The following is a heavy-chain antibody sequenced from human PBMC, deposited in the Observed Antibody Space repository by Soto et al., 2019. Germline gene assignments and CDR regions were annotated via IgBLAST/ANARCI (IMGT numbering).Heavy chain of an antibody. CDR1: GYTFTSYG. CDR3: ARGSRAACKYYYYYYHKSV. J-gene: IGHJ6*03. V-gene: IGHV1-18*01. D-gene: IGHD6-13*01. CDR2: ISAYNGNT. Sequence: ASVKVSCKASGYTFTSYGISWVRQAPGQGLEWMGWISAYNGNTNYAQKLQGRVTMTTDTSASTAYMELRSLRSDDTAVYYCARGSRAACKYYYYYYHKSVSGKGTSDTVS.